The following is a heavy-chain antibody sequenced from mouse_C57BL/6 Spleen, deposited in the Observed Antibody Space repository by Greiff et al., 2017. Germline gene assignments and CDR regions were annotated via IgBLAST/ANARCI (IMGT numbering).Heavy chain of an antibody. J-gene: IGHJ1*03. Sequence: DVHLLESGGGLVKPGGSLKLSCAASGFTFSSYAMSWVRQTPEKRLEWVATISDGGGYTNYPDNVKGRFTISRDNAKSNLYLQMSHLKSEDTAVYYCARRFYSDYNWYFDVWGTGTTVTVSS. V-gene: IGHV5-4*01. D-gene: IGHD2-13*01. CDR2: ISDGGGYT. CDR3: ARRFYSDYNWYFDV. CDR1: GFTFSSYA.